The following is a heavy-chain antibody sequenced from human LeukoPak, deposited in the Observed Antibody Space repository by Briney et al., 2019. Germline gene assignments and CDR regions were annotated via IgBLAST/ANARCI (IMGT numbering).Heavy chain of an antibody. V-gene: IGHV1-18*01. Sequence: GGSVKVSCKASGYTFTSYGISWVRQAPGQGLEWMGWISAYNGNTNYAQKLQGRVTMTTDTSTSTAYMELRSLRSDDTAVYYCARVISSGWYGDWFDPWGQGTLVTVSS. CDR3: ARVISSGWYGDWFDP. D-gene: IGHD6-19*01. CDR1: GYTFTSYG. J-gene: IGHJ5*02. CDR2: ISAYNGNT.